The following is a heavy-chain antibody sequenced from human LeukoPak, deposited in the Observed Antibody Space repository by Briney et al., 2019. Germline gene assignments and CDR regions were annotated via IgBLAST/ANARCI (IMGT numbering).Heavy chain of an antibody. D-gene: IGHD1-26*01. CDR1: GYTFIGYH. V-gene: IGHV1-46*01. CDR3: ARDNSVGDNAWWFDP. Sequence: ASVKVSCKASGYTFIGYHMYWVRQAPGQGLEWMGLINPTGGSTGYAQKFQGRVTMTRDMSTSTDYMELSSLRSEDTAIYYCARDNSVGDNAWWFDPWGQGTLVTVSS. CDR2: INPTGGST. J-gene: IGHJ5*02.